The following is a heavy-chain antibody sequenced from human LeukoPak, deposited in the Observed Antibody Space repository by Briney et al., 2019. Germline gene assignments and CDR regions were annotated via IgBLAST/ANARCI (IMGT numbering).Heavy chain of an antibody. CDR2: INPNSGGT. CDR3: ARDLGDGGYNTFDY. J-gene: IGHJ4*02. D-gene: IGHD5-24*01. Sequence: ASVKVSCKASGYTFTGYYMHWVRQAPGQGLEWMGWINPNSGGTNYAQKFQGRVTMTRDTSINTAYMDLSRLRSDDTAVYYCARDLGDGGYNTFDYWGQGTLVTVSS. V-gene: IGHV1-2*02. CDR1: GYTFTGYY.